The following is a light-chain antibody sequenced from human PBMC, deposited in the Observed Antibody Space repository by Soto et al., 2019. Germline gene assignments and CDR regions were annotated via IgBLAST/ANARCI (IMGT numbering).Light chain of an antibody. Sequence: EIVLTQSPGTLSLSPGERATLSCRASQTVFSSYLAWFQQKPGQAPRLLIYGVSNRAAGIPDRFGGSGSGTDFTLSISRLEPEDFAVYYCQEYYSSRLTFGGGTKVEIK. V-gene: IGKV3-20*01. CDR2: GVS. J-gene: IGKJ4*01. CDR1: QTVFSSY. CDR3: QEYYSSRLT.